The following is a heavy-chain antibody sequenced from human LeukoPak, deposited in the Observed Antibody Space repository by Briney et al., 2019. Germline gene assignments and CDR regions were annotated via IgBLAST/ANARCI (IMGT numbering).Heavy chain of an antibody. J-gene: IGHJ3*02. CDR3: TTDLKGYYYDSSGYFGESFDI. Sequence: GGSLRLSCAASGFTFSDYYMSWIRQAPGKGLEWVGRIKSKTDGGTTDYAAPVKGRFTISRDDSKNTLYLQMNSLKTEDTAVYYCTTDLKGYYYDSSGYFGESFDIWGQGTMVTVSS. V-gene: IGHV3-15*01. CDR2: IKSKTDGGTT. CDR1: GFTFSDYY. D-gene: IGHD3-22*01.